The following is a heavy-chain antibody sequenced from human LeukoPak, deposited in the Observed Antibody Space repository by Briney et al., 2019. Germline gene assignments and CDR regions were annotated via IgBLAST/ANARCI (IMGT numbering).Heavy chain of an antibody. CDR2: IYYSGST. CDR1: GGSISSFY. V-gene: IGHV4-59*08. D-gene: IGHD6-19*01. CDR3: SRASSTSYYDY. J-gene: IGHJ4*02. Sequence: SETLSLTCAVFGGSISSFYWSWIRQPPGKGLEWIGYIYYSGSTNYNPSLKSRVTISVDRSKNQFSLKLSSVTAADTAVYYCSRASSTSYYDYWGQGTLVSVSS.